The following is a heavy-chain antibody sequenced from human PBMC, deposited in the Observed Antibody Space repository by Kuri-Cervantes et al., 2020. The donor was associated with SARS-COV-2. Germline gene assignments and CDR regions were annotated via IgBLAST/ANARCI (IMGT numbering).Heavy chain of an antibody. V-gene: IGHV3-33*05. Sequence: GESLKISCAASGFTFSSYGMHWVRQAPGKGLEWVAVISYDGSNKYYADSVKGRFTISRDNAKNSLYLQMNSLRAEDTAVYYCARLVVAATHYYMDVWGKGTTVTVPS. CDR3: ARLVVAATHYYMDV. CDR2: ISYDGSNK. D-gene: IGHD2-15*01. J-gene: IGHJ6*03. CDR1: GFTFSSYG.